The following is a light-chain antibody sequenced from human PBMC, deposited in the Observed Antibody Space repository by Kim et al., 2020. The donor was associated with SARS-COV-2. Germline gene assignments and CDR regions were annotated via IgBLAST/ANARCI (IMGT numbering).Light chain of an antibody. V-gene: IGKV3-15*01. CDR1: QSIRVN. Sequence: EIVMTQSPATLSVSPGERVTISCRASQSIRVNLAWYQQRLGQASRLLIYDGSTRATGIPDRFSGGGSGTEFTLTISSLQSEDFALYFCQQYNSWPRTFGQGTKLEI. J-gene: IGKJ2*01. CDR2: DGS. CDR3: QQYNSWPRT.